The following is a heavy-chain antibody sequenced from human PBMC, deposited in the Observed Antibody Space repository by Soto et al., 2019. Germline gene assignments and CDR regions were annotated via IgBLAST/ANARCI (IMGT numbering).Heavy chain of an antibody. V-gene: IGHV5-51*04. CDR3: ACSTSFGYYYGMDV. CDR2: IYPGDSDT. D-gene: IGHD2-2*01. J-gene: IGHJ6*02. CDR1: GYSFSTYW. Sequence: GESLKISCKGSGYSFSTYWIGWVRQMPGKGLEWMGIIYPGDSDTRYSPSFQGQVTISADKPIDTAYLQWSSLKASDTAMNYCACSTSFGYYYGMDVWGQGTTVTVSS.